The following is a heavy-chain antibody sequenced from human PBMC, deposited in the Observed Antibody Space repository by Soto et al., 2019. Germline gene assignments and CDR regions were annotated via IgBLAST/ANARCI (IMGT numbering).Heavy chain of an antibody. CDR2: LSVSDAFI. Sequence: EVQLLESGGDLVQPGGSLRLSCAASGFNVGAFAVNWVRQAPGKGLEWVSGLSVSDAFIYYADSVRGRFSISTDESENILYLQMNSVRVDYTALYYCTRETVAGITGLDYWGPGTLVTVSS. CDR1: GFNVGAFA. D-gene: IGHD1-20*01. J-gene: IGHJ4*02. V-gene: IGHV3-23*01. CDR3: TRETVAGITGLDY.